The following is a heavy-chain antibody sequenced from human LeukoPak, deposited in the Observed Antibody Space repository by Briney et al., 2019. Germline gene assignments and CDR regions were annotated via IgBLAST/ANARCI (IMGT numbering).Heavy chain of an antibody. V-gene: IGHV3-7*01. J-gene: IGHJ6*04. CDR2: IKQDGSEK. CDR3: SRALEV. Sequence: GGSLRLSCEVPDFIFRNYWMDWVRQAPGRGLEWVANIKQDGSEKHYVDSVKGRFTISRDSAKNSLYLQMNSLKAEDTAVYYCSRALEVWGKGTTVTVSS. CDR1: DFIFRNYW.